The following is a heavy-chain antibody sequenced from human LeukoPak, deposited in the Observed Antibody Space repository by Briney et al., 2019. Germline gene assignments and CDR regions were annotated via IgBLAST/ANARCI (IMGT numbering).Heavy chain of an antibody. V-gene: IGHV1-69*01. Sequence: ASVKVSCKASGGTFSSYAISWVRQAPGQGLEWMGGIIPIFGTANYAQKFQGRVTITGDESTSTAYMELSSLRSEDTAVYYCARPRTIFGVYYFDYWGQGTLVTVSS. J-gene: IGHJ4*02. D-gene: IGHD3-3*01. CDR3: ARPRTIFGVYYFDY. CDR2: IIPIFGTA. CDR1: GGTFSSYA.